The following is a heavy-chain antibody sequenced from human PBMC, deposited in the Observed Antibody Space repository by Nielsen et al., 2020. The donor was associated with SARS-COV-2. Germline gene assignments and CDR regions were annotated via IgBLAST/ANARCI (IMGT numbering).Heavy chain of an antibody. J-gene: IGHJ4*02. CDR3: ARGRAGYSNYAWY. D-gene: IGHD4-11*01. CDR1: GYTLTELS. V-gene: IGHV1-46*01. CDR2: INPSGGST. Sequence: ASVKVSCKVSGYTLTELSMHWVRQAPGQGLEWMGIINPSGGSTSYAQKFQGRVTMTRNTSISTAYMELSSLRSEDTAVYYCARGRAGYSNYAWYWGQGTLVTVSS.